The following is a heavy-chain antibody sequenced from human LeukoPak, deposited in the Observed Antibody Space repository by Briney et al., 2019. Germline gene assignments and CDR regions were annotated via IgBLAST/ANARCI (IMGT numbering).Heavy chain of an antibody. Sequence: PGGSLRLSCAASGFTVSSNYMSWVRQAPGKGLEWVSVIYSGGSTYYADSVKGRFTISRDNSKNTLYLQMNSLRAEDTAVYYCARVKSATYYYGSGSYYNGLDYWGQGTLVTVSS. CDR3: ARVKSATYYYGSGSYYNGLDY. CDR2: IYSGGST. J-gene: IGHJ4*02. CDR1: GFTVSSNY. D-gene: IGHD3-10*01. V-gene: IGHV3-66*01.